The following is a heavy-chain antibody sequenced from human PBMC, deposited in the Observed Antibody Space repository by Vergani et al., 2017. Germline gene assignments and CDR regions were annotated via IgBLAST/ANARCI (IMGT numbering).Heavy chain of an antibody. CDR1: GLMFNNYG. CDR3: VNGYYYDQSGLAGLDY. Sequence: QVQLVESGGGVVQPGRSLRLSCETSGLMFNNYGMHWVRQAPGKGLEWVAVISSDGSNKHYADSVKGRFTISRDNSQNTLYLQMDSLTAEDTAIYFCVNGYYYDQSGLAGLDYWGQGTMVTVSS. CDR2: ISSDGSNK. V-gene: IGHV3-30*18. J-gene: IGHJ4*02. D-gene: IGHD3-22*01.